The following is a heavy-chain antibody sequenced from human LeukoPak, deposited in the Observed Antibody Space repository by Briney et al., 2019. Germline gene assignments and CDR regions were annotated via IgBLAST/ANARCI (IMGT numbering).Heavy chain of an antibody. CDR1: GVSISSYY. D-gene: IGHD3-10*02. CDR3: ARRLPMFGESSYDCMDV. V-gene: IGHV4-59*12. J-gene: IGHJ6*02. CDR2: IYYSGST. Sequence: NPSETLSLTCTVSGVSISSYYWSWIRQPPGKGLEWIGDIYYSGSTNYNPSLKSRVSISVDTSKNQFSLKLSSVTAADTAVYYCARRLPMFGESSYDCMDVWGQGTLVTVSS.